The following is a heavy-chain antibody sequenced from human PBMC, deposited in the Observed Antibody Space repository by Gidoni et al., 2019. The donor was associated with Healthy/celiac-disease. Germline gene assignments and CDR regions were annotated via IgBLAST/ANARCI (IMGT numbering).Heavy chain of an antibody. CDR2: IYYSVST. CDR1: GGSIRSYY. Sequence: QVQLQESGPGLVTPSETLSLTCTVSGGSIRSYYWSWIRQPPGKGLEWLGYIYYSVSTNYNPSLKSRVTISVDTSKNQFSLKLSSVTAADTAVYYCARVPDAVAGTPGDWYFDLWGRGTLVTVSS. J-gene: IGHJ2*01. V-gene: IGHV4-59*01. CDR3: ARVPDAVAGTPGDWYFDL. D-gene: IGHD6-19*01.